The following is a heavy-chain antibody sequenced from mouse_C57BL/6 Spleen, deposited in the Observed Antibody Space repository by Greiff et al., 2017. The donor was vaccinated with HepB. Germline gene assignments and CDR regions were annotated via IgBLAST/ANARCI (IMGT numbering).Heavy chain of an antibody. V-gene: IGHV5-17*01. J-gene: IGHJ4*01. D-gene: IGHD1-1*01. CDR3: ARPGYYGSSPLYAMDY. Sequence: EVMLVESGGGLVKPGGSLKLSCAASGFTFSDYGMHWVRQAPEKGLEWVAYISSGSSTIYYADTVKGRFTISRDNAKNTLFLQMTSLRSEDTAMYYCARPGYYGSSPLYAMDYWGQGTSVTVSS. CDR1: GFTFSDYG. CDR2: ISSGSSTI.